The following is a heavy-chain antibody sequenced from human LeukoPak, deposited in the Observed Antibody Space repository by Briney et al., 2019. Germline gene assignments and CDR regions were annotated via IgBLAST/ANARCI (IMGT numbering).Heavy chain of an antibody. J-gene: IGHJ4*02. Sequence: GGSLRLSCAASGFTFSSHALSWLRQAPGQGLEWVSTISGSGGSTYYADSVKGRFTISRDNSKNTLYVQMSSLRADDTAVYYCAKGYYYGSGSYSTFDYWGQGTLVTVSS. CDR3: AKGYYYGSGSYSTFDY. CDR2: ISGSGGST. CDR1: GFTFSSHA. V-gene: IGHV3-23*01. D-gene: IGHD3-10*01.